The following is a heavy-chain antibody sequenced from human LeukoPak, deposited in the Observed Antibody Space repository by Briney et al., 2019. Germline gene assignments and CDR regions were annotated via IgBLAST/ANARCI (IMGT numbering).Heavy chain of an antibody. J-gene: IGHJ4*02. CDR1: RFTFSSYA. CDR2: IKQDGSEK. Sequence: GGSLRLSCAASRFTFSSYAMSWVRQAPGKGLEGVANIKQDGSEKYYVDSVKGRFTISRDNAKNSLYLQMNSLRAEDTAVYYCARVSVVVVAASDYWGQGTLVTVSS. V-gene: IGHV3-7*01. CDR3: ARVSVVVVAASDY. D-gene: IGHD2-15*01.